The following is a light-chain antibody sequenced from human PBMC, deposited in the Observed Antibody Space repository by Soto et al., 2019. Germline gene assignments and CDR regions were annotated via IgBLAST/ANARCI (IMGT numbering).Light chain of an antibody. J-gene: IGKJ4*01. Sequence: ELAMTQSPASLSASPGETVTLSCRATQTAYKNLAWYQQKPGQPPRLLIFAASTRAPGLPARFSGSGSGTEFTLTISSLEPGDFALYYCQQHINWPLTFGGGTKV. V-gene: IGKV3-15*01. CDR1: QTAYKN. CDR2: AAS. CDR3: QQHINWPLT.